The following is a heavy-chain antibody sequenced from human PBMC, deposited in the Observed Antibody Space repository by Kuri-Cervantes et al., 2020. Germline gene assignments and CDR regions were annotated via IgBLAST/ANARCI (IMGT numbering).Heavy chain of an antibody. CDR1: GFTFSSYA. Sequence: GESLKISCAASGFTFSSYAMHWVRQAPGKGLEWVAVISYDGSNKYYADSVKGRFTISRDNSKNTLYLQMNSLRSEDTALYYCAGGRGDYWGQGTLVTVSS. J-gene: IGHJ4*02. CDR2: ISYDGSNK. V-gene: IGHV3-30*14. CDR3: AGGRGDY. D-gene: IGHD3-10*01.